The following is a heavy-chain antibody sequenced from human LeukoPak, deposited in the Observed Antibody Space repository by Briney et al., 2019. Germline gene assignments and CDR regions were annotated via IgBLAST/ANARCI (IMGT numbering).Heavy chain of an antibody. CDR1: GFTFDDYA. Sequence: GGSLRLSCAASGFTFDDYAMHWVRQAPGKGLEWVSSISSSSSYIYYADSVKGRFTISRDNAKNSLYLQMNSLRAEDTAVYYCARCPRYDAGVDYWGQGTLVTVSS. CDR3: ARCPRYDAGVDY. V-gene: IGHV3-21*01. CDR2: ISSSSSYI. D-gene: IGHD3-22*01. J-gene: IGHJ4*02.